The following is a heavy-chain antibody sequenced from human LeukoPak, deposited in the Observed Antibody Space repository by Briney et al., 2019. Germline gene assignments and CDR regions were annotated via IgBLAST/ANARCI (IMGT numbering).Heavy chain of an antibody. D-gene: IGHD2-2*01. CDR3: ASPPEYCSSTSCYLDFDY. CDR2: INPNSGGT. J-gene: IGHJ4*02. Sequence: ASAKVSCKASGYTFTSYDINWVRQAPGQGLEWMGWINPNSGGTNYAQKFQGRVTMTRDTSISTAYMELSRLRSDDTAVYYCASPPEYCSSTSCYLDFDYWGQGTLVTVSS. V-gene: IGHV1-2*02. CDR1: GYTFTSYD.